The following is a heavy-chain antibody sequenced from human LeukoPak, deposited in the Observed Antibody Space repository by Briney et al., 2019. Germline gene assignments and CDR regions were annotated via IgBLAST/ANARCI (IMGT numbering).Heavy chain of an antibody. CDR1: GFTFSSYS. D-gene: IGHD4-17*01. V-gene: IGHV3-23*01. J-gene: IGHJ4*02. Sequence: GGSLRLSCAASGFTFSSYSMNWVRQAPGKGLEWVSVISGSGGSTYYADSVKGRFTISRDNSKNTLYLQMNSLRAEDTAAYYCAKIPLDGDYSYFDYWGQGTLVTVSS. CDR3: AKIPLDGDYSYFDY. CDR2: ISGSGGST.